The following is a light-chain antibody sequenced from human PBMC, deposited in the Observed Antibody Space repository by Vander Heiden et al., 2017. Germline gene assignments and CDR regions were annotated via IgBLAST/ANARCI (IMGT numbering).Light chain of an antibody. Sequence: IVFTRSPGTLSLSPGERATLSCRASQCVSNSYLAWYQQKPGQAPRFFIYGASSRATGIPDRFSGSGSGTDFTLTISRLEPEDFAVYYCQQYGSSPWTFGQGTRVESK. CDR3: QQYGSSPWT. CDR1: QCVSNSY. J-gene: IGKJ1*01. V-gene: IGKV3-20*01. CDR2: GAS.